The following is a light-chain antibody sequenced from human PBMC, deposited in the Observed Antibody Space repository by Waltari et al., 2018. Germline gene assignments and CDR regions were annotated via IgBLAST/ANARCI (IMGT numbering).Light chain of an antibody. Sequence: DVQMTQSPSTLSASVGDRVTITCRASQSISNWLDWYQQKPGKAPKVLIYKASNLESGVPSRFSGSGSGTEFTLTISSLQPDDCATYYCQQYSTYSRTFGQGTKVEIK. CDR1: QSISNW. CDR3: QQYSTYSRT. CDR2: KAS. J-gene: IGKJ1*01. V-gene: IGKV1-5*03.